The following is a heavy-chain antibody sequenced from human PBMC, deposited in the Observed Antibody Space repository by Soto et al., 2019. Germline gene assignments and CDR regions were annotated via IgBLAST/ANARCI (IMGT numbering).Heavy chain of an antibody. CDR2: FDPEDGET. CDR1: GYTLTELS. Sequence: ASVKVSCKVSGYTLTELSMHWLRQAPGKGLERMGGFDPEDGETIYAQKFQGRVTMTEDTSTDTAYMELSSLRSEDPAVYYCAAVAGSCNWFEPWGQGSRVTAAS. J-gene: IGHJ5*02. D-gene: IGHD1-26*01. V-gene: IGHV1-24*01. CDR3: AAVAGSCNWFEP.